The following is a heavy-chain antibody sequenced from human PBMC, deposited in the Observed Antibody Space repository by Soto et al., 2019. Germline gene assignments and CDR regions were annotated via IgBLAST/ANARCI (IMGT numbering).Heavy chain of an antibody. CDR3: ARGKYDIVVVPAAMGLNY. V-gene: IGHV1-69*02. CDR2: IIPILGIA. J-gene: IGHJ4*02. CDR1: GGTFSSYT. D-gene: IGHD2-2*01. Sequence: QVQLVQSGAEVKKPGSSVKVSCKASGGTFSSYTISWVRQAPGQGLEWMGRIIPILGIANYAQKFQGRVTITADKSPSTAYMELSSLRSEDTAVYYGARGKYDIVVVPAAMGLNYWGQGTLVTVSS.